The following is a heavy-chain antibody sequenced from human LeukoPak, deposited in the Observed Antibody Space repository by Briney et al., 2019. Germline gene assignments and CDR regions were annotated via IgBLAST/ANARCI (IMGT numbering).Heavy chain of an antibody. D-gene: IGHD6-19*01. J-gene: IGHJ4*02. CDR1: GGSIGSYY. V-gene: IGHV4-59*01. CDR2: IYYSGST. Sequence: SETLSLTCTVSGGSIGSYYWSWIRQPPGKGLEWIGYIYYSGSTNYNPSLKSRVAISVDTSKNQFSLKLSSVTAADTAVYYCARDPHPYSSGGENYFDYWGQGTLVTVSS. CDR3: ARDPHPYSSGGENYFDY.